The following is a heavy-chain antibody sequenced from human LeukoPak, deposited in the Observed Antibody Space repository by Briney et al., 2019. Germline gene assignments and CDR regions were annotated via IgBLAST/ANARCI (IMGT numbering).Heavy chain of an antibody. J-gene: IGHJ3*02. CDR1: GFTFDDHG. CDR2: INWNGGST. V-gene: IGHV3-20*04. CDR3: ARLTNYAFDI. Sequence: PGGSLRLSCAASGFTFDDHGMSWVRQATGKGLEWVPGINWNGGSTTYAHSVRGRFTISRDNAKNSLYLQMNSLRAEDTAVYYCARLTNYAFDIWGQGTMVTVSS. D-gene: IGHD2-8*01.